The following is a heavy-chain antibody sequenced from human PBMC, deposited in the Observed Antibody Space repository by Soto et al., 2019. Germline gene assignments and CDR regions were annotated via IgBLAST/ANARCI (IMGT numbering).Heavy chain of an antibody. D-gene: IGHD6-13*01. CDR2: ISAYNGNT. CDR1: GYTFTSYG. J-gene: IGHJ4*02. CDR3: ARVSPSSRAAEP. V-gene: IGHV1-18*01. Sequence: QVQLVQSGAEVKKPGASVRVSCKASGYTFTSYGISWVRQAPGQGLEWMGWISAYNGNTNYAQSLQGRVTMTTDTSTTTAYMELRNLNSDDAAVYYCARVSPSSRAAEPWGQGTLVTVS.